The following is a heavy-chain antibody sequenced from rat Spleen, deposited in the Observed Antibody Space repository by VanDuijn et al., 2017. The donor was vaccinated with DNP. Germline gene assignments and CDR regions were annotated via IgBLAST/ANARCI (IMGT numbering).Heavy chain of an antibody. Sequence: EVQLVESGGDLVQPGRSLKLSCVASGFTFNNYWMTWIRQVPGKGLEWVASITTSGGSTYYPDSVKGRFTISRDDAKNTLYLQMNSLRSEDKATYYCASGSYYGYKWFAYWGQGTLVTVSS. J-gene: IGHJ3*01. D-gene: IGHD1-9*01. CDR3: ASGSYYGYKWFAY. V-gene: IGHV5-31*01. CDR2: ITTSGGST. CDR1: GFTFNNYW.